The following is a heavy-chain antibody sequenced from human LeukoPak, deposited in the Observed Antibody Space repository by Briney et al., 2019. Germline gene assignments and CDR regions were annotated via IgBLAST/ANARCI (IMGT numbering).Heavy chain of an antibody. CDR2: ISAYNGNT. J-gene: IGHJ6*02. Sequence: ASVKVSCKAPGYTFTSYGISWVRQAPGQGLEWMGWISAYNGNTNYAQKLQGRVTMTTDTSTSTAYMELRSLRSDDTAVYYCARDPGVTTPYYYYGMDVWGQGTTVTVSS. CDR1: GYTFTSYG. D-gene: IGHD4-17*01. V-gene: IGHV1-18*01. CDR3: ARDPGVTTPYYYYGMDV.